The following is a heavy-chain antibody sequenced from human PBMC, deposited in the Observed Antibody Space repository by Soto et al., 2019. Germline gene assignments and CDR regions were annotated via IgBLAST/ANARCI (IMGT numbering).Heavy chain of an antibody. CDR3: ASSGVVVPAAEPFDY. Sequence: SETLSLTCTVSGGSISSYYWSWIRQPPGKGLEWIGYIYYSGSTNYNPSLKSRVTISVDTSKNQFSLELSSVTAADTALYYCASSGVVVPAAEPFDYWGQGTLVTVSS. CDR2: IYYSGST. D-gene: IGHD2-2*01. CDR1: GGSISSYY. V-gene: IGHV4-59*01. J-gene: IGHJ4*02.